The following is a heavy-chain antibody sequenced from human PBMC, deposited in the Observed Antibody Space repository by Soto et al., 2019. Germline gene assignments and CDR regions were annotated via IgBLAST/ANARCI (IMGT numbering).Heavy chain of an antibody. J-gene: IGHJ4*02. CDR3: AKGSGWFGEFDY. V-gene: IGHV3-23*01. D-gene: IGHD3-10*01. CDR1: GFTFSSYA. CDR2: ISGSGGST. Sequence: EVQLLESGGGLVQPGGSLRLSCAASGFTFSSYAMSWVRQAPGKGLEWVSAISGSGGSTYYADSVKGRFTISRDNSKNTLYLEMNSLRTEDTAVYYCAKGSGWFGEFDYWGQGTLVTVSS.